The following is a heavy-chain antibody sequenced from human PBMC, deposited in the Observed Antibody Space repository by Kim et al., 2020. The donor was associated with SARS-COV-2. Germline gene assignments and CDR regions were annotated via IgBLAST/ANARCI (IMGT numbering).Heavy chain of an antibody. V-gene: IGHV3-48*03. J-gene: IGHJ4*02. CDR2: ISGSGNSI. Sequence: GGSLRLSCATSGFTFKRYEMNWVRQAPGKGLEWVSYISGSGNSIYYAGSVKGRFTISRDNSKNSLYLQINSLRAEDTAVYYCAREPIEGATIGFDYWGQGALDPLAS. D-gene: IGHD1-26*01. CDR1: GFTFKRYE. CDR3: AREPIEGATIGFDY.